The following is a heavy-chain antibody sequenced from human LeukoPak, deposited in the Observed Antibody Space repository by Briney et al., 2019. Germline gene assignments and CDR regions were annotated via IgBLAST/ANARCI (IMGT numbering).Heavy chain of an antibody. CDR1: GGSVSSGSYY. V-gene: IGHV4-61*01. D-gene: IGHD4-17*01. J-gene: IGHJ4*02. Sequence: PSETLSLTCTVSGGSVSSGSYYWSWIRQPPGKGLEWIGYIYYSGSTYYNPSLKSRVTISVDTSKNQFSLKLSSVTAADTAVYYCARDYGDYDFDYWGQGTLVTVSS. CDR3: ARDYGDYDFDY. CDR2: IYYSGST.